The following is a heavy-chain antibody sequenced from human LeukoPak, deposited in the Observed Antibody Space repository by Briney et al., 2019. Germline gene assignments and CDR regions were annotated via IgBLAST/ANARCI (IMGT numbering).Heavy chain of an antibody. CDR1: GCTFSSYA. Sequence: SVKVSCKASGCTFSSYAISWVRQAPGQGLEWMGRIIPILGIANYAQKFQGRVTITADKSTSTAYMELSSLRSEDTAVYYCARDLDDSSGYYPSWGQGTLVTVSS. D-gene: IGHD3-22*01. CDR2: IIPILGIA. J-gene: IGHJ5*02. CDR3: ARDLDDSSGYYPS. V-gene: IGHV1-69*04.